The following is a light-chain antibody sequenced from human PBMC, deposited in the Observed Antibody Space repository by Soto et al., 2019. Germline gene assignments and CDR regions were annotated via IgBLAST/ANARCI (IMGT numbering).Light chain of an antibody. CDR1: QSVSDN. J-gene: IGKJ2*01. CDR3: QQYHNWPPYT. Sequence: EIVMTQSPATLSVSPGEKATLSCSASQSVSDNLAWYQQRPGQSPRLLIYAASSRATGVPARFSGSGSGTEFSLTINRLQSEDFAVYYCQQYHNWPPYTFGQGTKVDMK. CDR2: AAS. V-gene: IGKV3-15*01.